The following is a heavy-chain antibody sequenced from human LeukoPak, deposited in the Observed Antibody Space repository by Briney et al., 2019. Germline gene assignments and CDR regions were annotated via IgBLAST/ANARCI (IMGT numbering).Heavy chain of an antibody. CDR1: GGSISSSNR. V-gene: IGHV4-4*02. CDR3: ARVRYFDWLLYGAFDI. D-gene: IGHD3-9*01. CDR2: IYHSGST. J-gene: IGHJ3*02. Sequence: TSEALSLTCAVSGGSISSSNRWSWVRQPPGKGLEWIGEIYHSGSTNYNPSLKSRVTISVDKSKNQFSLKLSSVTAADTAVYYCARVRYFDWLLYGAFDIWGQGTMVTVSS.